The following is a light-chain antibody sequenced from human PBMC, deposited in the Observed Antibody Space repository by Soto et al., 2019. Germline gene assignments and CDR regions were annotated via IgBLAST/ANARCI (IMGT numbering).Light chain of an antibody. CDR3: QQYGSSPLT. J-gene: IGKJ4*01. CDR2: GAS. Sequence: EIVLTQSPGTLSLSPGERATLSCRASQSVSSSHLAWYQQKPGQAPRLLIYGASSRATGLPDRFSSSVSGTDFTLTISRLEPEDFAVYYCQQYGSSPLTFGGGTKVEIK. V-gene: IGKV3-20*01. CDR1: QSVSSSH.